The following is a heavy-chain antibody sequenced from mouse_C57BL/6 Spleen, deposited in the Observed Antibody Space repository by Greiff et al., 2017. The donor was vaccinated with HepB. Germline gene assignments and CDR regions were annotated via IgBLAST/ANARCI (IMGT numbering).Heavy chain of an antibody. CDR2: ISYDGSN. CDR3: ARALYYDYDDAYWYFDV. CDR1: GYSITSGYY. J-gene: IGHJ1*03. D-gene: IGHD2-4*01. Sequence: EVQLQESGPGLVKPSQSLSLTCSVTGYSITSGYYWNWIRQFPGNKLEWMGYISYDGSNNYNPSLKNRISITRDTSKNQFFLKLNSVTTEDTATYYCARALYYDYDDAYWYFDVWGTRTTVTVSS. V-gene: IGHV3-6*01.